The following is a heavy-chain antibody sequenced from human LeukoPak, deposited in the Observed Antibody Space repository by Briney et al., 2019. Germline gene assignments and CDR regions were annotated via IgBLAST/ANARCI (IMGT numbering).Heavy chain of an antibody. CDR2: INHSGST. D-gene: IGHD5-18*01. Sequence: SETLSLTCAVYGGSFSGYYWSWIRQPPGKGLEWIGEINHSGSTNYNPSLKSRVTISVDTSKNQFSLKLSSVTAADTAAYYCARGPEAGYSYGEFDYWGQGTLVTVSS. CDR3: ARGPEAGYSYGEFDY. CDR1: GGSFSGYY. J-gene: IGHJ4*02. V-gene: IGHV4-34*01.